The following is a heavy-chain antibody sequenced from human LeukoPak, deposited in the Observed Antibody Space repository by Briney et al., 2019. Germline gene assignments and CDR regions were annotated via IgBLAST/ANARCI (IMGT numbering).Heavy chain of an antibody. J-gene: IGHJ4*02. V-gene: IGHV5-51*01. CDR1: GSSFTNSW. Sequence: GESLKISCQGSGSSFTNSWIGWVRQLPGKGLEWMGIIYPGDSDTRYSPSFKGQVTISADKSISTAYLQWGSLKASDTAIYYCARHSGYSYGPFDYWGQGTLVTVSS. D-gene: IGHD5-18*01. CDR2: IYPGDSDT. CDR3: ARHSGYSYGPFDY.